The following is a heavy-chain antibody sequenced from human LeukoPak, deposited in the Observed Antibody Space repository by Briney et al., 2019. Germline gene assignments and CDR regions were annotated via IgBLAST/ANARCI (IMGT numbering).Heavy chain of an antibody. Sequence: GRSLRLSCAASGFTFSSYGMHWVRQAPGKGLDWVAVISYDGSNKYYADSVKGRFTISRDNSKNTLYLQMNSLRAEDTAVYYCAKDLLYSSSWYGSVDYWGQGTLVTVSS. J-gene: IGHJ4*02. CDR2: ISYDGSNK. D-gene: IGHD6-13*01. CDR3: AKDLLYSSSWYGSVDY. CDR1: GFTFSSYG. V-gene: IGHV3-30*18.